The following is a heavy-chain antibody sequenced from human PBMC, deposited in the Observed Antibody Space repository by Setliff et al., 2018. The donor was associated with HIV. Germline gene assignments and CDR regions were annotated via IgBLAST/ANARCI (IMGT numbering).Heavy chain of an antibody. J-gene: IGHJ4*02. CDR1: GFNFNHYA. D-gene: IGHD4-17*01. CDR3: AKGRDGDLNHFDY. CDR2: ITWNRAII. V-gene: IGHV3-9*03. Sequence: GGSLRLSCTASGFNFNHYAMHWVRQVPGKGLEWVSGITWNRAIIAYADSVKGRFTVSRDDAENSLYLQMSSLGPEDMGLYYCAKGRDGDLNHFDYWGQGTRVTVS.